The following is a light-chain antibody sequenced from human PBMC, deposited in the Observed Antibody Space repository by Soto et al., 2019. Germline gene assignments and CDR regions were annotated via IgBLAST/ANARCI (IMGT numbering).Light chain of an antibody. CDR2: LGS. V-gene: IGKV2-28*01. Sequence: DIVMTQSPLSLPVTPGEPASISCRSSHGGLHGDVYNYLDWYLQRPGQSPQLLIYLGSTRASGVPDRFSGSGSGTEFTLKISRVEAEDVGLYFCMQSLQIPPWTFGQGTKVDI. J-gene: IGKJ1*01. CDR3: MQSLQIPPWT. CDR1: HGGLHGDVYNY.